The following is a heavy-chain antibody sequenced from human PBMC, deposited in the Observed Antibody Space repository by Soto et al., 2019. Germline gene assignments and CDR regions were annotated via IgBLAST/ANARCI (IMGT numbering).Heavy chain of an antibody. J-gene: IGHJ4*02. V-gene: IGHV4-34*01. D-gene: IGHD6-13*01. Sequence: ASETRSLPRGVSGGVLSGCCWGWVRPPPGKGLEWCGEVYHSGSTNYDPSLKRRGTISVDTSKNQSSIKLSSVTAADTAVEYCARGRKEYSSSWYVDWGQGTLVTVSS. CDR2: VYHSGST. CDR3: ARGRKEYSSSWYVD. CDR1: GGVLSGCC.